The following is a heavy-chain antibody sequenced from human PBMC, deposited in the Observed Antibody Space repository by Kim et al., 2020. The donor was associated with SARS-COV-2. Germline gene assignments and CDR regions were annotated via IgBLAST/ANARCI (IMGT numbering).Heavy chain of an antibody. CDR3: ARDRNPQLEGFDY. D-gene: IGHD2-2*01. CDR1: GFTVSSNY. CDR2: IYSGGST. Sequence: GGSLRLSCAASGFTVSSNYMSWVRQAPGKGLEWVSVIYSGGSTYYADSVKGRFTISRDNSKNTLYLQMNSLRAEDTAVYYCARDRNPQLEGFDYCGQGTLVTVSS. V-gene: IGHV3-66*02. J-gene: IGHJ4*02.